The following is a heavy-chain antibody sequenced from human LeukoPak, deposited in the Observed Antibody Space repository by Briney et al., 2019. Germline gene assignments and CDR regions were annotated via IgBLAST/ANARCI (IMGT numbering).Heavy chain of an antibody. CDR3: AKTDVLGATKGYFDH. Sequence: PGGSLRLSCAASGFTFSNYGMHWVRQAPGKGLECVAVISYDGSNKYYADSVKGRFTISRDNSMNTLYLQMNSLRAEDTAVYYCAKTDVLGATKGYFDHWGQGALVTVSS. CDR2: ISYDGSNK. D-gene: IGHD1-26*01. J-gene: IGHJ4*02. V-gene: IGHV3-30*18. CDR1: GFTFSNYG.